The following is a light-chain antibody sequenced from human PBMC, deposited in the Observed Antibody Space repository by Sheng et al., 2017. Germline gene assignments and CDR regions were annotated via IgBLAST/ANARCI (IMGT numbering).Light chain of an antibody. J-gene: IGLJ2*01. V-gene: IGLV1-51*02. CDR1: SSNIGNNY. CDR2: ENN. CDR3: GTWDNSLNAVL. Sequence: QSVLTQPPSVSAAPGQKVTISCSGSSSNIGNNYVSWYQQLPGTAPKLLIYENNKRPSGIPDRFSGSKSGTSATLGITGLQTGDEADYYCGTWDNSLNAVLFGGGTQLTVL.